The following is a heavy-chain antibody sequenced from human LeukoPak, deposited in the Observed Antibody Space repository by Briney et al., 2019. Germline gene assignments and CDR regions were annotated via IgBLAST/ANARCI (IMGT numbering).Heavy chain of an antibody. CDR1: GYSISSGYY. CDR2: IYHSGST. V-gene: IGHV4-38-2*02. CDR3: ASGGYYFDY. D-gene: IGHD3-16*01. Sequence: SETLSLTCTVSGYSISSGYYWGWIRQPPGKGLEWIGSIYHSGSTYYNPSLKSRVTISVDTSKNQFSLKLSSVTAADTAVYYCASGGYYFDYRGQGTLVTVSS. J-gene: IGHJ4*02.